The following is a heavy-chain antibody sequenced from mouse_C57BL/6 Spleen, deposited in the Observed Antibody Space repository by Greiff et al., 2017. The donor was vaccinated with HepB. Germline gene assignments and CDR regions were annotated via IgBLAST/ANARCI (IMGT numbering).Heavy chain of an antibody. D-gene: IGHD2-2*01. Sequence: EVKLQESGPGMVKPSQSLSLTCTVPGYSITSGYAWHLIRHFPGNKLEWMGYISYSGSTNYNPSLKSLISITHDTSKNHFFLKLNSVTTEDTATYYCARGEGYGFSYWGQGALVTVSA. CDR1: GYSITSGYA. J-gene: IGHJ3*01. V-gene: IGHV3-1*01. CDR3: ARGEGYGFSY. CDR2: ISYSGST.